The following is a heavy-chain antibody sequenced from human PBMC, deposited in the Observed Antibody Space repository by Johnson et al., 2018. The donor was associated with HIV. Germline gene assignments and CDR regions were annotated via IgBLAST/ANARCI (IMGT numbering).Heavy chain of an antibody. J-gene: IGHJ3*02. D-gene: IGHD2-2*02. Sequence: QVQLVESGGGLVKPGGSLRLSCAASGFIFSDYYMNWIRQAPGKGLEWVSYITGSGTTIYYADSVRGRFTISRDNAKNSLYLQMNSLRAEDTAVYYCARPNFLYENDAFDIWGQGTMVTVSS. CDR1: GFIFSDYY. V-gene: IGHV3-11*04. CDR2: ITGSGTTI. CDR3: ARPNFLYENDAFDI.